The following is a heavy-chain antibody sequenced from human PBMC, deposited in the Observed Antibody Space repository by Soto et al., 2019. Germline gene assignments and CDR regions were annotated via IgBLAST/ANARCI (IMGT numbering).Heavy chain of an antibody. Sequence: SETLSLTCTVSGGSISSGGYYWSWIRQHPGKGLEWIGYIYYSGSTYYNPSLKSRVTISVDTSKNQFSLKLSSVTAADTAVYYCARGGSTISLNWFDPWGQVTLVTVSS. CDR3: ARGGSTISLNWFDP. D-gene: IGHD3-3*01. J-gene: IGHJ5*02. CDR2: IYYSGST. V-gene: IGHV4-31*03. CDR1: GGSISSGGYY.